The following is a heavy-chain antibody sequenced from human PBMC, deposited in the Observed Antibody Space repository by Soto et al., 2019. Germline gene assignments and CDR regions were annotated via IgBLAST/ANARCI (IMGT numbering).Heavy chain of an antibody. CDR2: ISAYNVNT. CDR3: ARESGGY. J-gene: IGHJ4*02. V-gene: IGHV1-18*01. Sequence: YRYACQGRSWVRQNRGKALEWQGWISAYNVNTNYAKKLEGRVTMTTDTSTSTAYMELRSLRSDDTAVYYCARESGGYWGQGTLVTVSS. D-gene: IGHD3-3*01. CDR1: YRYACQG.